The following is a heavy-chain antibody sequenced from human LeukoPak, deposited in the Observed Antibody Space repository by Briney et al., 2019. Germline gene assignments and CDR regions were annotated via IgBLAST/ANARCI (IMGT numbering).Heavy chain of an antibody. CDR1: GFTFSGSA. CDR3: TRQPNFDF. CDR2: IRDKSNSYAT. Sequence: GGSLGLSCAASGFTFSGSAIHWVRQASGKGLELVGRIRDKSNSYATAYAASVKGRFTISRDDSKNTAYLQMNSLKTEDTAVYYCTRQPNFDFWGQGTLVTVSS. J-gene: IGHJ4*02. V-gene: IGHV3-73*01.